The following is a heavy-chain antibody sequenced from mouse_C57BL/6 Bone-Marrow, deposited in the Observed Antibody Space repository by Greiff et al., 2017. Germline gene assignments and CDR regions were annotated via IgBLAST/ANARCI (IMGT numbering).Heavy chain of an antibody. J-gene: IGHJ3*01. CDR3: ASVYYEGFAY. D-gene: IGHD2-4*01. Sequence: EVKLMESEGGLVQPGSSMKLSCTASGFTFSDYYMAWVRQVPEKGLEWVANINYDGSSTYYLDSLKSRFIISRDNAKNILYLQMSSLKSEDTATXYCASVYYEGFAYWGQGTLVTVSA. V-gene: IGHV5-16*01. CDR1: GFTFSDYY. CDR2: INYDGSST.